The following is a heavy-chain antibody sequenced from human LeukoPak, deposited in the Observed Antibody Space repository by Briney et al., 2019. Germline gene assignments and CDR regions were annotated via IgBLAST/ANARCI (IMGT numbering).Heavy chain of an antibody. Sequence: QTLSLTCAISGDSVSINSAAWNWIRQSPSRGLEWLRRTYYRSKWYSDYAVSVKSRISINPDTSKNQFSLQLNSVTPDETAVYYRAGDPVDGSGWGDAFDIWGQGTMVIVSS. J-gene: IGHJ3*02. CDR3: AGDPVDGSGWGDAFDI. V-gene: IGHV6-1*01. CDR2: TYYRSKWYS. D-gene: IGHD6-19*01. CDR1: GDSVSINSAA.